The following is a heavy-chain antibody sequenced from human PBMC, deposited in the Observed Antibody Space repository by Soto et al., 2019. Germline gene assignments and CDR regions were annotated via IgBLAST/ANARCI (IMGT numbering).Heavy chain of an antibody. J-gene: IGHJ4*02. Sequence: QVQLQQWGAGLLKPSETLSLTCAVYGGSFSGYYWSWIRQPPGKGLEWIGEINHSGSTNYNPSLKSRVTISEDTSKNQFSLKLSSVTAADTAVYYCARGGYCSGGSCGSPFDYWGQGTLVTVSS. CDR3: ARGGYCSGGSCGSPFDY. V-gene: IGHV4-34*01. D-gene: IGHD2-15*01. CDR2: INHSGST. CDR1: GGSFSGYY.